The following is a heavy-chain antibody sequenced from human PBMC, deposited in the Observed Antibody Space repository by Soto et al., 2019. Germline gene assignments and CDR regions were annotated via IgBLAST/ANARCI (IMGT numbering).Heavy chain of an antibody. CDR1: GYTFTSYG. D-gene: IGHD3-3*01. J-gene: IGHJ5*02. Sequence: ASVKVSCKASGYTFTSYGISWVRQAPGQGLEWMGWISAYNGNTNYAQKLQGRVTMTTDTSTSTAYMELRSLRSDDTAVYYRARVGNDFWSGYYTRYCWFDPWGQGTLVTVSS. CDR2: ISAYNGNT. CDR3: ARVGNDFWSGYYTRYCWFDP. V-gene: IGHV1-18*01.